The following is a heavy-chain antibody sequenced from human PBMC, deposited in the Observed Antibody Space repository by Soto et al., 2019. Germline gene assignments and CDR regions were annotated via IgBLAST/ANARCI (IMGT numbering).Heavy chain of an antibody. CDR2: IYYSGST. J-gene: IGHJ3*02. CDR3: ARAPAMYSSSWPQYYAFDI. CDR1: GGSISSSSYY. D-gene: IGHD6-13*01. Sequence: SETLSLTCTVSGGSISSSSYYWGWIRQPPGKGLEWIGSIYYSGSTYYNPSLKGRFTISRDNAKNSLYLQMNSLRDEDTAVYYCARAPAMYSSSWPQYYAFDIWGQGTMVTVSS. V-gene: IGHV4-39*02.